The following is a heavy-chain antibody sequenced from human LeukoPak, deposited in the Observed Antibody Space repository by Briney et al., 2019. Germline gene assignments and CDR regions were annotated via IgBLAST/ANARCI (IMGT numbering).Heavy chain of an antibody. V-gene: IGHV4-34*01. CDR1: GGSFSGYY. J-gene: IGHJ4*02. D-gene: IGHD3-3*01. CDR2: INHSGST. Sequence: SETLSLTCAVYGGSFSGYYWSWIRQPPGKGLEWIGEINHSGSTNYNPSLKSRVTISVDTSKNQFSLKLSSVTAADTAVYYCAATERTIFGDTLPDYWGQGTLVTVSS. CDR3: AATERTIFGDTLPDY.